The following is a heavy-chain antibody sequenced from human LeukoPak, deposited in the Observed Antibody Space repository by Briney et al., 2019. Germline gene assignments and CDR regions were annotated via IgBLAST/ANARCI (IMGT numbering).Heavy chain of an antibody. D-gene: IGHD3-3*01. V-gene: IGHV1-18*01. CDR2: ISAYNGNT. J-gene: IGHJ4*02. CDR1: GYTFTSYG. Sequence: ASVKVSCKASGYTFTSYGISWVRQAPGQGLEWIGWISAYNGNTNYAQKLQGRVTMTTDTSTSTAYMELRSLRSDDTAVYYCARDCNGGSYYDFWSGYSALYYFDYWGQGTLVTVSS. CDR3: ARDCNGGSYYDFWSGYSALYYFDY.